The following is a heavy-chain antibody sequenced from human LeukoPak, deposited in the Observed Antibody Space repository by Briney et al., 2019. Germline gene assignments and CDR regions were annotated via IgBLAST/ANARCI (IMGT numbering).Heavy chain of an antibody. CDR2: ISGSGGST. CDR1: GFTFSIYA. Sequence: GGSLRLSCAASGFTFSIYAMSWVRQAPGKGLEWVSAISGSGGSTYYADSVKGRFTISRDNSKNTLYLQMNSLRAEDTAVYYCATRDGYHSYFDYWGQGTLVTVSS. CDR3: ATRDGYHSYFDY. J-gene: IGHJ4*02. V-gene: IGHV3-23*01. D-gene: IGHD5-24*01.